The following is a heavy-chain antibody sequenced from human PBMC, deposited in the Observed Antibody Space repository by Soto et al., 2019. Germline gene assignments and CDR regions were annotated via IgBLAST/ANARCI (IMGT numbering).Heavy chain of an antibody. CDR1: GITFSTYT. D-gene: IGHD2-21*01. Sequence: QVQLVESGGDVVQPGKSLTLSCVVSGITFSTYTFNWVRQAPGKGLEWVALISFDGSDKDYTDSLKGRFTISRNNSKNTLNLQIDSLKTEDTAVYYSASPRSPVRPYYFDFLGQGTLVTVSS. V-gene: IGHV3-30-3*01. CDR2: ISFDGSDK. J-gene: IGHJ4*02. CDR3: ASPRSPVRPYYFDF.